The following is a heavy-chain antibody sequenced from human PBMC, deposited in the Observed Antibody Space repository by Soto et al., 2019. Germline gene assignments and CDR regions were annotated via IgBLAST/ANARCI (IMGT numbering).Heavy chain of an antibody. V-gene: IGHV3-30*03. D-gene: IGHD3-9*01. CDR1: GFTFSTYG. CDR3: VIYLDDFALLTYS. J-gene: IGHJ1*01. Sequence: GEALRLSRAASGFTFSTYGIHLVRQAPDKGLEWVAVISYDGSNKYYADSVKGRFTISRDNSKNTLDLQMNSLIAEDTAVYYCVIYLDDFALLTYSCGQGTLVPVSS. CDR2: ISYDGSNK.